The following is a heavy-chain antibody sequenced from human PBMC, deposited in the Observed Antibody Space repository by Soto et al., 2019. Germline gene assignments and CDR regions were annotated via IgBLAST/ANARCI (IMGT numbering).Heavy chain of an antibody. J-gene: IGHJ4*02. CDR3: ASEGITIFGGPPIDY. CDR2: ISSSSSTI. D-gene: IGHD3-3*01. CDR1: GFTFSSYS. Sequence: EVQLVESGGGLVQPGGSLRLSCAASGFTFSSYSMNWVRQAPGKGLERVSYISSSSSTIYYADSVKGRFTISRDNAKNSLYLQMNSLRDEDTAVYYCASEGITIFGGPPIDYWGQGTLVTVSS. V-gene: IGHV3-48*02.